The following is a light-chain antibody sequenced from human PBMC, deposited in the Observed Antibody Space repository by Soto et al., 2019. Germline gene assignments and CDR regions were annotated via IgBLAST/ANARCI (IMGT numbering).Light chain of an antibody. V-gene: IGKV3-15*01. CDR1: QSVSSN. CDR3: QQYNNWPPIT. CDR2: GAS. Sequence: EIVMTRSPGTLSGSPGERATLSCRASQSVSSNLAWYQHKPGQAPRLLIYGASTRATGIPARFSGSGSGTEFTLTISSLPSEDFAVYYCQQYNNWPPITFGQGTRLEIK. J-gene: IGKJ5*01.